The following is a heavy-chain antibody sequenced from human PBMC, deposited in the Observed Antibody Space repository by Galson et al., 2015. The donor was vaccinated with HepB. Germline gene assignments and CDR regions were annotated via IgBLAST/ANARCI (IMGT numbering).Heavy chain of an antibody. CDR3: TRLGDLSGYSSL. Sequence: SLRLSCAASGFTFSGSAMHWVRQASGRGLEWVGRIRSKANSYATAYAASVKGRFTISRDDSKNTAYMQMNSLKIEDTAVYYCTRLGDLSGYSSLWGQGTLVTVSS. CDR1: GFTFSGSA. D-gene: IGHD6-13*01. CDR2: IRSKANSYAT. J-gene: IGHJ4*02. V-gene: IGHV3-73*01.